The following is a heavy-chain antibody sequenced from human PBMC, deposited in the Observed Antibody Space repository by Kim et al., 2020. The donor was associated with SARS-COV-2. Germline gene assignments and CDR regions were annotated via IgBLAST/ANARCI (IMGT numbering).Heavy chain of an antibody. J-gene: IGHJ5*02. CDR2: IYHSGST. CDR1: GYSISSGYY. CDR3: ARESVGTLWFGELFRWFDP. Sequence: SETLSLTCTVSGYSISSGYYWGWIRQPPGKGLEWIGSIYHSGSTYYNPSLKSRVTISVDTSKNQFSLKLSSVTAADTAVYYCARESVGTLWFGELFRWFDPWGQGTLVTVSS. D-gene: IGHD3-10*01. V-gene: IGHV4-38-2*02.